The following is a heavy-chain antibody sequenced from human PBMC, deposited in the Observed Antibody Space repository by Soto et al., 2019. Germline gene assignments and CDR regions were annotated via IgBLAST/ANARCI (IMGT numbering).Heavy chain of an antibody. Sequence: SETLSLTCAVYGGSFSGYYWSWIRQPPGKGLEWIGEINHSGSTNSNPSLKSRVTISVDTSKNQFSLRLSSVTTADTALYYCARTTAVPNTLRSRYFFDYWGQGTLVTVSS. J-gene: IGHJ4*02. CDR1: GGSFSGYY. V-gene: IGHV4-34*01. CDR3: ARTTAVPNTLRSRYFFDY. CDR2: INHSGST. D-gene: IGHD4-17*01.